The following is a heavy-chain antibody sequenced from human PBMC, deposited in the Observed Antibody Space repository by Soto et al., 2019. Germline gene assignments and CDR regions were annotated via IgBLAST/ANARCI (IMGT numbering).Heavy chain of an antibody. CDR2: RSFDGSHS. D-gene: IGHD2-15*01. V-gene: IGHV3-30-3*01. CDR1: EFTFSDHA. J-gene: IGHJ4*02. Sequence: QVQLVESGGGVVQPGRSLRLSCAASEFTFSDHAMHWVRQAPGKGLEWVALRSFDGSHSYYADSLRGRFTISRDNSMNSLFLQMNRLRAEDTDAYCCARDPGKGYCGGGDCYAPDFWGQGTLVSVSS. CDR3: ARDPGKGYCGGGDCYAPDF.